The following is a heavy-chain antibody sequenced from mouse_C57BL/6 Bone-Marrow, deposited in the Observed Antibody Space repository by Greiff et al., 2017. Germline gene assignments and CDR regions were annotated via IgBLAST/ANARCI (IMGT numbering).Heavy chain of an antibody. J-gene: IGHJ1*03. CDR2: IDPETGGT. CDR3: TTVLNWYFDV. CDR1: GYTFTDYE. Sequence: QVQLQQSGAELVRPGASVTLSCKASGYTFTDYEMHWVKQTPVHGLEWIGAIDPETGGTAYNQKFKGKAILTADKSSSTAYMELNSLTSEDSAVXYCTTVLNWYFDVWGTRTTVPVSS. V-gene: IGHV1-15*01.